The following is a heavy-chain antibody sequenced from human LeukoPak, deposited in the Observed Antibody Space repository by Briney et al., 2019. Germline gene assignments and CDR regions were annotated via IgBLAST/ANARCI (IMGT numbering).Heavy chain of an antibody. CDR2: ISGSGGST. CDR3: AKANGLHYYYMDV. J-gene: IGHJ6*03. Sequence: GGSLRLSCAASGFTFSSYAMSWVRQAPGKGLEWVPAISGSGGSTYYADSVKGRFTISRDNSKNTLYLQMNSLRAEDTAVYYCAKANGLHYYYMDVWGKGTTVTVSS. D-gene: IGHD4/OR15-4a*01. V-gene: IGHV3-23*01. CDR1: GFTFSSYA.